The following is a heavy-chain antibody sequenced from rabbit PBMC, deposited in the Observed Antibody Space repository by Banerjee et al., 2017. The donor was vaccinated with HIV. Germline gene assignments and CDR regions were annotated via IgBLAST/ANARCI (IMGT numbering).Heavy chain of an antibody. Sequence: QEQLVESGGGLVKPEGSLKLSCTASGFSFSNKAVMCWVRQAPGKGLEWIACINAITGKAVYASWAKGRFTFSKTSSTTVTLQMTSLTAADTATYFCARNYVNAFDPRGPGTLVTVS. V-gene: IGHV1S45*01. CDR3: ARNYVNAFDP. CDR2: INAITGKA. D-gene: IGHD1-1*01. J-gene: IGHJ2*01. CDR1: GFSFSNKAV.